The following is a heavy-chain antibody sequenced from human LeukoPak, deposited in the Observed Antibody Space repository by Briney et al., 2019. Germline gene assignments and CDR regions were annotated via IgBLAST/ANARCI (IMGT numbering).Heavy chain of an antibody. D-gene: IGHD3-3*01. J-gene: IGHJ3*02. CDR3: VVSDFWSGYAFDI. CDR2: INPSGGST. V-gene: IGHV1-46*01. Sequence: ASVKVSCKASGYTFTSYYMHWVRQAPGQGLEWMGIINPSGGSTSYAQKFRGRVTMTRDMSTSTVYMELSSLRSDDAAVYYCVVSDFWSGYAFDIWGQGTMVTVSS. CDR1: GYTFTSYY.